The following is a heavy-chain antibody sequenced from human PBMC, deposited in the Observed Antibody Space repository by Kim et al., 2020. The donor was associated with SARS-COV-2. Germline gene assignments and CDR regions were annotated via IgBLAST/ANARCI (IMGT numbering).Heavy chain of an antibody. J-gene: IGHJ6*02. V-gene: IGHV4-4*02. CDR3: ARDILTGYFNGMDV. D-gene: IGHD3-9*01. Sequence: STPSLRSRVTILVDKSKNQFALKLTSVTAADTAVYYCARDILTGYFNGMDVWGQGTTVTVSS.